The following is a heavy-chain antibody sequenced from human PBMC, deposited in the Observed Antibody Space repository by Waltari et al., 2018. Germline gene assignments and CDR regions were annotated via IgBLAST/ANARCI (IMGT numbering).Heavy chain of an antibody. CDR2: FYTSGSP. CDR3: ARDGGLVGPTMASAFDI. CDR1: GASTSSYY. Sequence: QVQLQESGPGLVKPSETLSLTCTVSGASTSSYYWSWIRQSAGKGLEWIGRFYTSGSPNYNPSLKSRVTMSVDTSKNQFSLKLSSVTAVDTAVYYCARDGGLVGPTMASAFDIWGLGTMVTVSS. J-gene: IGHJ3*02. V-gene: IGHV4-4*07. D-gene: IGHD1-26*01.